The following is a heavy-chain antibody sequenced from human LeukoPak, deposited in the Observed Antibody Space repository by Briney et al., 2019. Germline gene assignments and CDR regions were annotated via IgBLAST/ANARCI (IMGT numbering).Heavy chain of an antibody. CDR3: AKDNGVTTTWYFDY. V-gene: IGHV3-9*01. D-gene: IGHD4-17*01. CDR2: ISWNSGSI. J-gene: IGHJ4*02. CDR1: GFTFDDYA. Sequence: GRSLRLSCAASGFTFDDYAMRWVRQAPGKGLEWVSGISWNSGSIGYADSVKGRFTISRDNAKNSLYLQMNSLRAEDTALYYCAKDNGVTTTWYFDYWGQGTLVTVSS.